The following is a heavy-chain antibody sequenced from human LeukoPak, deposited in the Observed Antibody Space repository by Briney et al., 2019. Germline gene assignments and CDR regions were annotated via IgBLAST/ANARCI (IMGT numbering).Heavy chain of an antibody. V-gene: IGHV3-20*04. Sequence: PGGSLRLSCEAPGFTFDDFGMSWVRQAPGKGLEWVSGINWNGGNTVYADSVKGRFTISRDDSKNSLYLQMNSLRAEDTALYYCARDCSGGSCYRGNAFDIWGQGTMVTVSS. J-gene: IGHJ3*02. CDR1: GFTFDDFG. D-gene: IGHD2-15*01. CDR3: ARDCSGGSCYRGNAFDI. CDR2: INWNGGNT.